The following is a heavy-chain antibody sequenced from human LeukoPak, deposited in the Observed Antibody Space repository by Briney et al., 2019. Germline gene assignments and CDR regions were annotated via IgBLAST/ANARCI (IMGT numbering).Heavy chain of an antibody. CDR2: ISWNSGSI. J-gene: IGHJ6*03. V-gene: IGHV3-9*03. D-gene: IGHD2-15*01. Sequence: GRSLRLSCAASGVTFDEYAMHWVRQAPGKGLEWVSGISWNSGSIGYADSVKGRFTISRHNAKNSLYLKMNSLRAEDMALYYCAKGVASHYYYYMDVWRKGTTVTVSS. CDR3: AKGVASHYYYYMDV. CDR1: GVTFDEYA.